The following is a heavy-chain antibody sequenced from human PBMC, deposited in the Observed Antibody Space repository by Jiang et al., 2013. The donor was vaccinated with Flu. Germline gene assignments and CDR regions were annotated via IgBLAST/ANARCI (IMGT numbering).Heavy chain of an antibody. D-gene: IGHD3-22*01. CDR3: ASRSDYYDSSGYLYYFDY. J-gene: IGHJ4*02. V-gene: IGHV1-69*02. CDR1: GGTFSSYT. Sequence: GAEVKKPGSSVKVSCKASGGTFSSYTISWVRQAPGQGLEWMGRIIPILGIANYAQKFQGRVTITADKSTSTAYMELSSLRSEDTAVYYCASRSDYYDSSGYLYYFDYWGQGTLVTVSS. CDR2: IIPILGIA.